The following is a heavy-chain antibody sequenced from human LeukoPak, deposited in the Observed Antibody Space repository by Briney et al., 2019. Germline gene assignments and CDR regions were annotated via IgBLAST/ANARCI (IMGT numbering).Heavy chain of an antibody. V-gene: IGHV3-33*01. CDR1: GFTFSSYG. CDR2: IWYDGSNK. CDR3: ARQEGYSSSWYY. J-gene: IGHJ4*02. Sequence: GGSLRLSCAASGFTFSSYGMHWVRQAPGKGLEWVAVIWYDGSNKYYADSVKGRFTISRDNSKNTLYLQMNSLRAEDTAVYYCARQEGYSSSWYYWGQGTLVTVSS. D-gene: IGHD6-13*01.